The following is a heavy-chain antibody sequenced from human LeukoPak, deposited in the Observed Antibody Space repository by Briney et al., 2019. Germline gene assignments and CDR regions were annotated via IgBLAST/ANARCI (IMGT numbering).Heavy chain of an antibody. CDR1: GFTFSRYA. CDR3: VRDRGSYRPIDY. V-gene: IGHV3-21*01. D-gene: IGHD1-26*01. Sequence: GTSLRLSCAASGFTFSRYAMHWVRQAPGKGLEWVSSISSSGTYIYYRDSVKGRFTISRGNAENSLYLEMNSLRGEDTAIYYCVRDRGSYRPIDYWGQGTLVTVSS. J-gene: IGHJ4*02. CDR2: ISSSGTYI.